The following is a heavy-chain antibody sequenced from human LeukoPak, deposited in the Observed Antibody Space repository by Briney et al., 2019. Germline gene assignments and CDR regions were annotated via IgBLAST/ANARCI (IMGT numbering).Heavy chain of an antibody. J-gene: IGHJ3*02. CDR3: AKYCSSTSCPLGAFDI. Sequence: ASVKVSCKASGYTFTGYYMHWVRQAPGQGFEWMGWINPNSGGTNYAQKFQGRVTMTRDTSISTAYMELSRLRSDDTAVYYCAKYCSSTSCPLGAFDIWGQGTMVTVSS. CDR2: INPNSGGT. CDR1: GYTFTGYY. V-gene: IGHV1-2*02. D-gene: IGHD2-2*01.